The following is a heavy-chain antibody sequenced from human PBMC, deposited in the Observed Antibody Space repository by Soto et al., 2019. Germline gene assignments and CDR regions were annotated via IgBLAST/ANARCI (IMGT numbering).Heavy chain of an antibody. CDR3: ARDLNDYGDYGGDYYFDY. D-gene: IGHD4-17*01. J-gene: IGHJ4*02. CDR1: GYTFTSYY. CDR2: INPSGGST. Sequence: ASVKVSCKASGYTFTSYYMHWVRQAPGQGLEWMGIINPSGGSTSYAQKFQGRVTMTRDTSTSTVYMELSSLRSEDTAVYYCARDLNDYGDYGGDYYFDYWGQGTLVTVSS. V-gene: IGHV1-46*01.